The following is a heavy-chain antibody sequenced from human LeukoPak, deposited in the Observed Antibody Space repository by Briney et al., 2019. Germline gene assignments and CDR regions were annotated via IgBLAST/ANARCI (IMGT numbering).Heavy chain of an antibody. Sequence: SETLSLTCAVSGYSISSGYYWGWIRQPPGKGLEWIGSFYHSGSTYYNSSLKSRVTISVDTSKNQFSLKLSSVTASDTAVYYCARDCDTYGYGGYFDYWGQGTLVTVSS. CDR2: FYHSGST. V-gene: IGHV4-38-2*02. CDR3: ARDCDTYGYGGYFDY. D-gene: IGHD5-18*01. J-gene: IGHJ4*02. CDR1: GYSISSGYY.